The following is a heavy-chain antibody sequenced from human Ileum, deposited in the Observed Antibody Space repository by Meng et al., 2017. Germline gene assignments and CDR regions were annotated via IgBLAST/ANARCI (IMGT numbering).Heavy chain of an antibody. CDR1: GGSVSSNIAA. Sequence: QVKLHQSGPGLGKASQTLSLTCAVSGGSVSSNIAAWNWIRQSPLRGLEWLGRTYYRSKWYSEYAVSVKSRISITPDTSKNQFSLQMNSVTPEDTAVYYCASGSGSLDYWGPGTLVTVSS. J-gene: IGHJ4*02. CDR3: ASGSGSLDY. CDR2: TYYRSKWYS. V-gene: IGHV6-1*01. D-gene: IGHD3-3*01.